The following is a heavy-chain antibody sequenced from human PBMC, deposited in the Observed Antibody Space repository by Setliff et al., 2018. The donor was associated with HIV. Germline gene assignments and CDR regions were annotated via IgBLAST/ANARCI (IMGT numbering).Heavy chain of an antibody. D-gene: IGHD3-22*01. CDR3: AREPRTTMIRNAFDI. J-gene: IGHJ3*02. V-gene: IGHV4-38-2*02. Sequence: PSETLSLTCTVSGYSISSGFYWGWIRQPPGKGLEWIGNIYNSGSTYYNPSLKSRVTISVDTSKNQFSLKLSSVTAADTAVYYCAREPRTTMIRNAFDIWGQGTMVTVS. CDR1: GYSISSGFY. CDR2: IYNSGST.